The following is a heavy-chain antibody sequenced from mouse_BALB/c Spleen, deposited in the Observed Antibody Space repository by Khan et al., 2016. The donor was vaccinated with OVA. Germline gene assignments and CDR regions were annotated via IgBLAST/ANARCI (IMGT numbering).Heavy chain of an antibody. V-gene: IGHV1-61*01. D-gene: IGHD1-1*01. CDR3: ARGTTTSYWYFDV. J-gene: IGHJ1*01. CDR1: GYSFTSYW. CDR2: IHPSDSET. Sequence: QVQLQQPGAELVRPGGSVKLSCKASGYSFTSYWMNWMKQRPGQGLEWIGIIHPSDSETRLNQKFEDKATLTVDKSSSTAYMQLSSPTSEDSAVYDCARGTTTSYWYFDVWGAGTTVTVSS.